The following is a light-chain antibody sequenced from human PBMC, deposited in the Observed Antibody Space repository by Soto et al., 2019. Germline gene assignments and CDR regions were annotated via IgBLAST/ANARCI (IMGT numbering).Light chain of an antibody. V-gene: IGKV1-39*01. CDR3: QQSFSTTWT. CDR2: AAS. CDR1: QSIISY. J-gene: IGKJ1*01. Sequence: DIQMTQSPSSLSASIGDRVNITCRASQSIISYLNWYQQKPGKAPKLLIYAASSLQSWVPSRFSGAGSGTDFTLTISSVQPEDFSTYYCQQSFSTTWTFGHGTKVEIK.